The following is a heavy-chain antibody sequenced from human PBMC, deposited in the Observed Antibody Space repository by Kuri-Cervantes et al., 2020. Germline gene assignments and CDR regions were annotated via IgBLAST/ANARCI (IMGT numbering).Heavy chain of an antibody. CDR2: IWYDGSNK. D-gene: IGHD4-11*01. Sequence: GESLKISCAASGFTFSSYGMHWVRQAPGKGLEWVAVIWYDGSNKYYADSVKGRFTISRDNAKKSLSLQMNSLSAEDTAVYYCVRGHHYSADSYYFDYWGQGTLVTVSS. J-gene: IGHJ4*02. CDR1: GFTFSSYG. CDR3: VRGHHYSADSYYFDY. V-gene: IGHV3-33*01.